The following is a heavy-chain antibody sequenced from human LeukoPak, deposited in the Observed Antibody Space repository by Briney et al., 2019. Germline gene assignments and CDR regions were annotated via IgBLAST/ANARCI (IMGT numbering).Heavy chain of an antibody. J-gene: IGHJ4*02. CDR2: IYYRGST. CDR3: ARENDILTGHYDY. CDR1: GGSISSSSYY. Sequence: SETLSLTCTVSGGSISSSSYYWGWIRQPPGKGLEWIGSIYYRGSTYYNPSLKSRVTISVDTSKNQFSLKLSSVTAADTAVYYCARENDILTGHYDYWGQGTLVTVSS. V-gene: IGHV4-39*07. D-gene: IGHD3-9*01.